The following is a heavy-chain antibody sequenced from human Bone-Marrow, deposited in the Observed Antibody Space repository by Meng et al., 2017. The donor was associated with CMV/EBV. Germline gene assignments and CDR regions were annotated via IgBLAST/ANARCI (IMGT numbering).Heavy chain of an antibody. CDR2: ISAYTGDT. D-gene: IGHD3-3*01. J-gene: IGHJ3*02. CDR3: ARDRLADFWSCHFNPRTAFDI. V-gene: IGHV1-18*01. CDR1: GYDFKTYS. Sequence: ASVKVSCKASGYDFKTYSISWVRQAPGQGLEWMGWISAYTGDTNYAQNVQDRVIMTTDTSTGTAYMELTSLISDDTATYFCARDRLADFWSCHFNPRTAFDICGRAT.